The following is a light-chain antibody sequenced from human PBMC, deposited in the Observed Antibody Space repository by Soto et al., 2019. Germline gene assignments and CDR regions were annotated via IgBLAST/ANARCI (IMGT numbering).Light chain of an antibody. CDR1: SSDVGGYNY. J-gene: IGLJ1*01. Sequence: QSVLAQPASVSGSPGQTVTISCTGTSSDVGGYNYVSWYQHHPGKAPKLMIFGVSNRPSGVSDRFSGSKSGNTASLTISGLQIEDEADYYCSSFTSSVTYVFGTGTKVTVL. CDR3: SSFTSSVTYV. CDR2: GVS. V-gene: IGLV2-14*03.